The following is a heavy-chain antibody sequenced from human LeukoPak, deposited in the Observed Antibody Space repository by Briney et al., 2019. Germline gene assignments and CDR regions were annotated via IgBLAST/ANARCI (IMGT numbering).Heavy chain of an antibody. V-gene: IGHV3-11*01. Sequence: GGSLRLSCAASGFTFSDYYMSSIRQAAGKGLELVSYISSSGSTIYYADSVKGRFTISRDNAKNSLYLQMNSLRAEDTAVYYCARGRAPTVTTPFDYWGQGTLVTVSS. CDR3: ARGRAPTVTTPFDY. D-gene: IGHD4-17*01. CDR2: ISSSGSTI. CDR1: GFTFSDYY. J-gene: IGHJ4*02.